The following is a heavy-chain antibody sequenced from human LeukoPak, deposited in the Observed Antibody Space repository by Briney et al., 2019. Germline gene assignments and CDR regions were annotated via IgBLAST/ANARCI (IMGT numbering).Heavy chain of an antibody. CDR3: ARDKHIVVVTAVDY. D-gene: IGHD2-21*02. Sequence: GGSLRLSCAASGCIFSTYAMSWFRQAPGKGLEWVSTISVSGGTTDYAESVKGRFTISRDNSKNTVFLQMNSLRAEDTALYFCARDKHIVVVTAVDYWGQGTLVTVSS. CDR2: ISVSGGTT. J-gene: IGHJ4*02. V-gene: IGHV3-23*01. CDR1: GCIFSTYA.